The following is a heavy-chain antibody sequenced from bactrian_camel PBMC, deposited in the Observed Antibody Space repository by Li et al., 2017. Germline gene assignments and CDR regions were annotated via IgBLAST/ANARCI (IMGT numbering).Heavy chain of an antibody. V-gene: IGHV3-2*01. Sequence: HVQLVESGGGSVQAGGSLKLSCVPSGATFNTFYVVWVRQAPGKGLEWVSSIYSGDESTTYYADSVKGRFTISRDNAKNTVTLQIHSLKPEDTARYYCTCRLFPGLEKDNYWGQGTQVTVS. CDR1: GATFNTFY. J-gene: IGHJ4*01. CDR3: TCRLFPGLEKDNY. D-gene: IGHD4*01. CDR2: IYSGDESTT.